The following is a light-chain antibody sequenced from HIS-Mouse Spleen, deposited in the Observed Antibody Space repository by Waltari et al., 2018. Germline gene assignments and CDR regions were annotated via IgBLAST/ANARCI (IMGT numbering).Light chain of an antibody. CDR3: YSTDSSGNHRV. CDR2: EDS. Sequence: SYELTQPPSVSVSPGQPARITCSGDALPKTYASSYQQKSGQAPVMVIYEDSKRPSGIPERFSGSSSGTMATLTISGAQVEDEADYYCYSTDSSGNHRVFGGGTKLTVL. CDR1: ALPKTY. J-gene: IGLJ2*01. V-gene: IGLV3-10*01.